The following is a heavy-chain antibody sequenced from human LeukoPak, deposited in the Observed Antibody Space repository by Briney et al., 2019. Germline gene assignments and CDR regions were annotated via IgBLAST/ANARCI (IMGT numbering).Heavy chain of an antibody. D-gene: IGHD3-22*01. J-gene: IGHJ4*02. V-gene: IGHV4-34*01. Sequence: SETLSLTCAVYGGSFSGYYWSWIRQPPGKGLEWIGEINHSGSTNYNPSLKSRVTISVDTSKNQFSLKLSSVTAADTAVYYCARLPRGYYDSRGYWGQGTLVTVSS. CDR1: GGSFSGYY. CDR2: INHSGST. CDR3: ARLPRGYYDSRGY.